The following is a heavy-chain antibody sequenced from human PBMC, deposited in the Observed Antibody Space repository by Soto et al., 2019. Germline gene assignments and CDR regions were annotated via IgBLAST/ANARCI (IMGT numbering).Heavy chain of an antibody. CDR2: INHSGST. Sequence: QVQLQQWGAGLLKPSETLSLTCAVYGGSFSGYYWSWIRQPPGKGLEWIGEINHSGSTNYNPSLKSRVTISVDTSKNQFSLKLSSVTAADTAVYYCARGRKTVTTHWGQGTLVTVSS. D-gene: IGHD4-17*01. CDR1: GGSFSGYY. V-gene: IGHV4-34*01. CDR3: ARGRKTVTTH. J-gene: IGHJ4*02.